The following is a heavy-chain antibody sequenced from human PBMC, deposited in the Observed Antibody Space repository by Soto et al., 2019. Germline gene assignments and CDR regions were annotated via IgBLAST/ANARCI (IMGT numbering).Heavy chain of an antibody. CDR2: IYYSGST. V-gene: IGHV4-28*01. CDR3: ARQMRGPIPHFGWLSPVTS. J-gene: IGHJ5*02. Sequence: SETLSLTCAVSGYSISSSNWWGWIRQPPGKGLEWIGYIYYSGSTYYNPPLNSRLTMSLDASKNQFSLKLASMTAADAGVFFCARQMRGPIPHFGWLSPVTSWGQGILVTVSS. CDR1: GYSISSSNW. D-gene: IGHD3-9*01.